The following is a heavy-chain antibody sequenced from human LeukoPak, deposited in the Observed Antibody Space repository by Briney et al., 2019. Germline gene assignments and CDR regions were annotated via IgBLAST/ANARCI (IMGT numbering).Heavy chain of an antibody. J-gene: IGHJ4*02. CDR1: GFSLSTSGVG. Sequence: SGPTLVKPTQTLTLTCTFSGFSLSTSGVGVGWIRQPPGKALEWLAFIFWDDNKHYSPSLKSRLAICKDTSKNQVVLTMTNLDPVDTATYYCAPRGPFGGVIRVFDYWGQGILVTVSS. CDR2: IFWDDNK. CDR3: APRGPFGGVIRVFDY. D-gene: IGHD3-16*01. V-gene: IGHV2-5*02.